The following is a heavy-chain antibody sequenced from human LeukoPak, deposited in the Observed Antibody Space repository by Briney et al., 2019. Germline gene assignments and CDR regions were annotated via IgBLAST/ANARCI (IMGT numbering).Heavy chain of an antibody. D-gene: IGHD6-19*01. J-gene: IGHJ4*02. CDR1: GSTFNNVW. CDR3: AKSSSGWYGGFDY. V-gene: IGHV3-30*18. Sequence: PGGSLRLSCAASGSTFNNVWMIWVRQPPGKGLEWVAVLSYDGSEKYYADSVKGRCTISRDNSKNTLYLQMNSLRAEDTAVYYCAKSSSGWYGGFDYWGQGTLVTVSS. CDR2: LSYDGSEK.